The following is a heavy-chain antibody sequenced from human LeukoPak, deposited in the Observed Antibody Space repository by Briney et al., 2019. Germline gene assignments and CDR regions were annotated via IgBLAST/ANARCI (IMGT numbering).Heavy chain of an antibody. CDR1: GFSLSNARMG. Sequence: SGPVLVKSTETLTLTCTVSGFSLSNARMGVSWIRQPPGKALEWPAHIFSNDEKSYSTSLKSRLTISKDTSKSQVVLTMTNMDPVDTATYYCARIKVVYDSSGYFGYYFDYWGQGTLVTVSS. CDR2: IFSNDEK. J-gene: IGHJ4*02. CDR3: ARIKVVYDSSGYFGYYFDY. D-gene: IGHD3-22*01. V-gene: IGHV2-26*01.